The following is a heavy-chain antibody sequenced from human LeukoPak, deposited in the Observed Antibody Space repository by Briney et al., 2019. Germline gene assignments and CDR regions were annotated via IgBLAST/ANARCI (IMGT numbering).Heavy chain of an antibody. CDR3: ARLRGYYYYYMDV. Sequence: GESLKTSCKGSGYSFISYWIGWVRQMPGKGLEWMGIIYPGDSDTRYSPSFQGQVTISADKSISTAYLQWSSLKASDTAMYYCARLRGYYYYYMDVWGKGTTVTVSS. CDR1: GYSFISYW. J-gene: IGHJ6*03. CDR2: IYPGDSDT. V-gene: IGHV5-51*01.